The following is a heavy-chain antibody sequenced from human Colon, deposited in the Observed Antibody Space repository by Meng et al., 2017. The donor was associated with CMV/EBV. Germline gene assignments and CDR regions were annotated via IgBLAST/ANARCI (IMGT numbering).Heavy chain of an antibody. V-gene: IGHV3-11*06. CDR3: ARGWGGSYSELDY. CDR1: GFTFSEFN. D-gene: IGHD1-26*01. CDR2: IGPSRTDT. Sequence: VNLVTLGVCLGVPCAACGFTFSEFNMSWILQAKGTGRKWIDSIGPSRTDTFYGVSVKGRYIVPRAISKNSLYLQLSSLRVEDTAVYYCARGWGGSYSELDYWGQGTLVTVSS. J-gene: IGHJ4*02.